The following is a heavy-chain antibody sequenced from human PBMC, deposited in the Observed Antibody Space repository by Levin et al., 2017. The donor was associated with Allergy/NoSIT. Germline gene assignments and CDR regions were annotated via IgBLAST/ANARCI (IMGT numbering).Heavy chain of an antibody. CDR2: IKQDGSEK. Sequence: PGGSLRLSCAASGFAFTSYWMTWVRQAPGKGLEWVANIKQDGSEKYYVDSVKGRFTISRDNAKNSLYLQMNSLRAEDTAVYYCATARSFDYWGQGTLVTVSS. CDR1: GFAFTSYW. J-gene: IGHJ4*02. D-gene: IGHD6-6*01. CDR3: ATARSFDY. V-gene: IGHV3-7*01.